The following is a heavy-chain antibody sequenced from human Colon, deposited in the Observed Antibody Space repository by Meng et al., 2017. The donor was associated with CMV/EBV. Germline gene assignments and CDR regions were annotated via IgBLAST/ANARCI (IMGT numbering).Heavy chain of an antibody. J-gene: IGHJ4*02. D-gene: IGHD3-9*01. Sequence: GGSLRLSCAPSGFSFSSYTIHWVRQAPGKGLEWLTFVRYDGGDEQYADSVKGRFTIATDKSTSTVYLQMNSLREDDTAVYLCGRDRDWSLDVWGQGTPVTVSS. CDR2: VRYDGGDE. CDR1: GFSFSSYT. V-gene: IGHV3-30*02. CDR3: GRDRDWSLDV.